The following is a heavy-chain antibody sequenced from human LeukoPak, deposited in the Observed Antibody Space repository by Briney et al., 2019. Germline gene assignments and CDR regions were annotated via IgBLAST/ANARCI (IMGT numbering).Heavy chain of an antibody. V-gene: IGHV3-23*01. CDR1: GFTFSSYG. CDR2: ISGSGGST. D-gene: IGHD3-22*01. J-gene: IGHJ4*02. Sequence: GGSLRLSCAASGFTFSSYGMSWVRQAPGKGLEWVSAISGSGGSTYYADSVKGRLTISRDNSKNTLYLQMNSLRAEDTAVYYCAKGLYYYDSSGFHYWGQGTLVIVSS. CDR3: AKGLYYYDSSGFHY.